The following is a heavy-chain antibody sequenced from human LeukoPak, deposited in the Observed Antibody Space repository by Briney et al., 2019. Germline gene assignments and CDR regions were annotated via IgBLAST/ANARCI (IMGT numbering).Heavy chain of an antibody. D-gene: IGHD2-15*01. Sequence: SETLSLTCTVSGGSISSSSYYWGWIRQPPGKGLEWIGSIYYSGSTYYNPSLKSRVTISVDTSKNQFSLKLSSVTAADTAVYYCARDRWWDRVSYFDYWGQGTLVTVSS. CDR1: GGSISSSSYY. CDR2: IYYSGST. CDR3: ARDRWWDRVSYFDY. V-gene: IGHV4-39*07. J-gene: IGHJ4*02.